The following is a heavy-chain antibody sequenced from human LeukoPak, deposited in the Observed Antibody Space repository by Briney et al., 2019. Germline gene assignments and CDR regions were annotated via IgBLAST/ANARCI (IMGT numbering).Heavy chain of an antibody. CDR3: ARHLSHTSGSYDY. Sequence: ASVKVSCKASGYTFTAYYMHWVRQAPGQGLEWMGWINPNSGGTNYAQKFQGRVTMTRDTSISTAYVEVSRLRSDDTAVYYCARHLSHTSGSYDYWGQGTLVTVSS. CDR2: INPNSGGT. D-gene: IGHD1-26*01. V-gene: IGHV1-2*02. J-gene: IGHJ4*02. CDR1: GYTFTAYY.